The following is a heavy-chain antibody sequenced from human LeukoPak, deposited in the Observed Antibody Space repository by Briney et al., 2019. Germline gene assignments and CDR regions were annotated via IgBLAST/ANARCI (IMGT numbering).Heavy chain of an antibody. Sequence: GGSLRLSCAASGFTFSSYWMNWARHAPGKGLEWVASINHNGNVNYYVDSVKGRFTISRDNAKNSLYLQMSNLRAEDTAVYFCARGGGLDVWGQGATVTVSS. CDR3: ARGGGLDV. V-gene: IGHV3-7*03. CDR1: GFTFSSYW. CDR2: INHNGNVN. D-gene: IGHD3-16*01. J-gene: IGHJ6*02.